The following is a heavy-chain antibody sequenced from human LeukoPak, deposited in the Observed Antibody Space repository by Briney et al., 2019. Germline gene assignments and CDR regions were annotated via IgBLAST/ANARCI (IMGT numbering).Heavy chain of an antibody. CDR3: ARGYYDSSGYSYPFDY. J-gene: IGHJ4*02. V-gene: IGHV4-59*01. Sequence: SETLSLTCTVSGXSISRYYWNWIRQPPGKGLEWIGYNYYSGSTNYNPSLKSRVTIPVDTSKNQFSLKLSSVTAADTAVYYCARGYYDSSGYSYPFDYWGQGTLVTVSS. D-gene: IGHD3-22*01. CDR2: NYYSGST. CDR1: GXSISRYY.